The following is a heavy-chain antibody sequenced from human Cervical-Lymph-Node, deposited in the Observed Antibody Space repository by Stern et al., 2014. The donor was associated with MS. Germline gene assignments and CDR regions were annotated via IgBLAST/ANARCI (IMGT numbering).Heavy chain of an antibody. J-gene: IGHJ4*02. V-gene: IGHV1-69*01. Sequence: VQLVQSGAEVKKPGSSVKVSCTASGGIFSSYGINWVRQAPGQGLEWMGGTIPIYDTPNYAQKFLGRVTINADESTSTAYMELSSLATEDTAVYYCARARWNAPFDYWGQGTLVTVSS. CDR2: TIPIYDTP. CDR1: GGIFSSYG. D-gene: IGHD1-1*01. CDR3: ARARWNAPFDY.